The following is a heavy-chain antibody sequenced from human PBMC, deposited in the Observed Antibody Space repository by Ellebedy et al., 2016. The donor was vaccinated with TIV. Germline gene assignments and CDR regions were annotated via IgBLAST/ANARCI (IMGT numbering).Heavy chain of an antibody. D-gene: IGHD1-14*01. J-gene: IGHJ2*01. V-gene: IGHV4-34*01. CDR3: ARGYRGSGYFDL. Sequence: MPSETLSLTCAVYGGSFSGYYWSWIRQPPGTGLEWIGEINHSGSTNYNPSLKSRVTISVDTSKNQFSLKLSSVTAADTAVYYCARGYRGSGYFDLWGRGTLVTVSS. CDR2: INHSGST. CDR1: GGSFSGYY.